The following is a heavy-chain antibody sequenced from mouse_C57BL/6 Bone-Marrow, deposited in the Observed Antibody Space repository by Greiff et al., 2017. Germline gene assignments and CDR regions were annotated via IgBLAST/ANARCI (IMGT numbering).Heavy chain of an antibody. J-gene: IGHJ1*03. D-gene: IGHD2-3*01. CDR3: VRGGWPYWYFDV. Sequence: VQLQQPGAELVKPGASVKLSCKASGYTFTSYWMHWVKQRPGQGLEWIGMIHPNSGSTNYNEKFKSKATLTVDKSSSTAYMQLSSLTSEDSAVYYCVRGGWPYWYFDVWGTGTTVTVSS. CDR2: IHPNSGST. V-gene: IGHV1-64*01. CDR1: GYTFTSYW.